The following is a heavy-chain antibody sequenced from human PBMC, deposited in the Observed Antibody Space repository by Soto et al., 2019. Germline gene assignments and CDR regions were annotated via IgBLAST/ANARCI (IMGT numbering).Heavy chain of an antibody. D-gene: IGHD3-10*01. CDR1: GGTFSSYA. Sequence: QVQLVQSGAEVKKPGSSVKVSCKASGGTFSSYAISWVRQAPGQGLEWMGGIIPIFGTANYAQKFQGKVTNTADESTSTAYMELSSLRSEDTAVYYCASYHYYGSGSYYPWYFDYWGQGTLVTVSS. J-gene: IGHJ4*02. CDR2: IIPIFGTA. CDR3: ASYHYYGSGSYYPWYFDY. V-gene: IGHV1-69*01.